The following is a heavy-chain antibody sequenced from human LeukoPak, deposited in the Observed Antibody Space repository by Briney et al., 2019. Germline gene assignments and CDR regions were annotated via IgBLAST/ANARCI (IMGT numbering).Heavy chain of an antibody. D-gene: IGHD4-17*01. CDR1: GFTFSSYE. J-gene: IGHJ4*02. Sequence: GGSLRLSCAASGFTFSSYEMNWVRQAPGKGLEWVSYISSNGSTIYYADSVKGRFTISRDNAKNTLYLQMNSLRAEDTAVYYCAKDISYGWWDYWGQGTLGTVSS. CDR3: AKDISYGWWDY. V-gene: IGHV3-48*03. CDR2: ISSNGSTI.